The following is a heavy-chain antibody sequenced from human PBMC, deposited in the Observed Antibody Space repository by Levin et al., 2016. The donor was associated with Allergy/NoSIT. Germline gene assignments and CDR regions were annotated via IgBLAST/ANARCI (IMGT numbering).Heavy chain of an antibody. CDR1: GLTFSSYS. CDR2: ISSSSSDI. CDR3: ARGDTAMAINWYFDL. D-gene: IGHD5-18*01. J-gene: IGHJ2*01. V-gene: IGHV3-21*04. Sequence: GESLKISCAASGLTFSSYSMSWVRQAPGKGLEWVSIISSSSSDIHYADSVKGRFTISRDNAKNSLHLQMNSLTPEDTAVYYCARGDTAMAINWYFDLWGRGTLLTVSS.